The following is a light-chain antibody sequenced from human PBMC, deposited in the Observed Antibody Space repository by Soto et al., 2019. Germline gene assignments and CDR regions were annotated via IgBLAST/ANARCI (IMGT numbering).Light chain of an antibody. J-gene: IGKJ1*01. CDR2: DAS. V-gene: IGKV1-5*01. Sequence: DIQVTQSPPTLSASVGARVTLTGPARQTISTWMAWYQQKPGKAPKLLVYDASTLQSGVASRLSGSGSGTEFTLIISGLQPDDSATYYCQQYTNTNNPWMFGQGTKVDNK. CDR1: QTISTW. CDR3: QQYTNTNNPWM.